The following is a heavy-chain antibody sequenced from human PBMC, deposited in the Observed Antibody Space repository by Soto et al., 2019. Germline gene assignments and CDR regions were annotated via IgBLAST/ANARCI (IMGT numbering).Heavy chain of an antibody. CDR3: ARGSGGVWNWFDP. D-gene: IGHD2-21*02. CDR2: IYNSGNT. J-gene: IGHJ5*02. CDR1: GGSISSGFYS. V-gene: IGHV4-30-2*01. Sequence: SETLSLSCAVSGGSISSGFYSWSWIRQPPGQGLEWIGCIYNSGNTYYNPSLMSRVTISVDRSQNHFSLKLTSVTAADTAVYYCARGSGGVWNWFDPWGQGTQVTVSS.